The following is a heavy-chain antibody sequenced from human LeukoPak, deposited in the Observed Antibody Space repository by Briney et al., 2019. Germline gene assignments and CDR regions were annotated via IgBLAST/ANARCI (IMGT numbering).Heavy chain of an antibody. CDR1: GFTFSSYW. Sequence: GGSLRLSCAASGFTFSSYWMSWVRQAPGKGLEWVANIKQDGSEKYYVDSVKGRFTISRDNAKNSLYLQMNSLRAEDTAVYYCARDFRYYDSSGPSYYYYGMDVWGQGTTVTVSS. CDR2: IKQDGSEK. V-gene: IGHV3-7*01. D-gene: IGHD3-22*01. CDR3: ARDFRYYDSSGPSYYYYGMDV. J-gene: IGHJ6*02.